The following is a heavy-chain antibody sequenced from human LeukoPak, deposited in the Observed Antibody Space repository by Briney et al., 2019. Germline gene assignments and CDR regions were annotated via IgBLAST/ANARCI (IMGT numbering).Heavy chain of an antibody. V-gene: IGHV3-66*01. D-gene: IGHD5-18*01. Sequence: PGGSLRLSCEASGFTVRNNYMTWVRQAPGKGLEWVSVIYSGGGTYYADSVKDRFTISRDNSKNMLFLQMNSLRVEDSAVYYCTRVFAYSYGDFDNWGQGTLVAVSS. CDR3: TRVFAYSYGDFDN. J-gene: IGHJ4*02. CDR2: IYSGGGT. CDR1: GFTVRNNY.